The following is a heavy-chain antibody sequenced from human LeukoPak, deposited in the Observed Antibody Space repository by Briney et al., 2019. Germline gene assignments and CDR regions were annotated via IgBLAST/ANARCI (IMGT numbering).Heavy chain of an antibody. Sequence: GESLKISCKGSGYSFTSYWIGWVRQIPGKGLEWMGIIYPGDSDTRYSPSFQGQVTISADKSISTAYLQWSSLKASDTAMYYCARLSSLYCSGGSCYARYWGQGTLATVSS. V-gene: IGHV5-51*01. D-gene: IGHD2-15*01. CDR2: IYPGDSDT. CDR1: GYSFTSYW. CDR3: ARLSSLYCSGGSCYARY. J-gene: IGHJ4*02.